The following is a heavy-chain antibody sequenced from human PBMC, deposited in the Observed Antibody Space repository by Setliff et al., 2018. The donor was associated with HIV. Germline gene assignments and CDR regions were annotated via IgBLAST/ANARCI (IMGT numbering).Heavy chain of an antibody. CDR3: ARILVAAAGTGFDP. CDR1: GGSISSSNW. D-gene: IGHD6-13*01. J-gene: IGHJ5*02. Sequence: LTCAVSGGSISSSNWWSWVRQPPGKGLEWIGEIYHSGSANYNPSLKSRVIISIDKSKNKFSLKVSSVTAADTAVYYCARILVAAAGTGFDPWGQGILVTVSS. V-gene: IGHV4-4*02. CDR2: IYHSGSA.